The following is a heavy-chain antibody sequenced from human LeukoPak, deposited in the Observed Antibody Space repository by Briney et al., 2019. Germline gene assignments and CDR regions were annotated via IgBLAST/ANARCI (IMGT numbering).Heavy chain of an antibody. Sequence: PGGSLRLSCAASGFTFSSYWMHWVRQAPGKGLVWVSRINSDGSSTSYADSVKGRFTISRDNAKNTLYLQMNSLGAEDTAVYYCARGVFRGYSGSYSAYYYYGMDVWGQGTTVTVSS. CDR1: GFTFSSYW. CDR2: INSDGSST. V-gene: IGHV3-74*01. D-gene: IGHD1-26*01. J-gene: IGHJ6*02. CDR3: ARGVFRGYSGSYSAYYYYGMDV.